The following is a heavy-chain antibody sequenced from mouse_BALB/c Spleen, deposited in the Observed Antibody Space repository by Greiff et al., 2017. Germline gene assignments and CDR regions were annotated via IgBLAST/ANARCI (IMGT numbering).Heavy chain of an antibody. CDR2: IDPANGNT. CDR3: GRYDVAMDY. CDR1: GFNIKDTY. J-gene: IGHJ4*01. V-gene: IGHV14-3*02. Sequence: EVQRVESGAELVKPGASVKLSCTASGFNIKDTYMHWVKQRPEQGLEWIGRIDPANGNTKYDPKFQGKATITADTSSNTAYLQLSSLTSEDTAVYYCGRYDVAMDYWGQGTSVTVSS. D-gene: IGHD2-14*01.